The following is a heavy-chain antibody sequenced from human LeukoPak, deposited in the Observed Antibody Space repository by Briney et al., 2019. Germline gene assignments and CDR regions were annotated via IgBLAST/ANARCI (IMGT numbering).Heavy chain of an antibody. CDR2: IYYSGST. Sequence: SETLSLTCTVSGGSISSGGYYWSWIRQHPGQGLEWIGYIYYSGSTYYNPSLKSRVTISVDTSKNQFSLKLSSVTAADTAVYYCARCDSSYNWFDPWGQGTLVTVSS. D-gene: IGHD6-6*01. CDR3: ARCDSSYNWFDP. V-gene: IGHV4-31*03. J-gene: IGHJ5*02. CDR1: GGSISSGGYY.